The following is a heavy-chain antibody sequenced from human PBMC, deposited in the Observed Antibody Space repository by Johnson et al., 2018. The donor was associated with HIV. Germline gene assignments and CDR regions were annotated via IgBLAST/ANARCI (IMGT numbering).Heavy chain of an antibody. V-gene: IGHV3-66*01. CDR1: GFTVSSNY. D-gene: IGHD6-13*01. CDR3: AKDKRGYSSSWYSAFDI. J-gene: IGHJ3*02. CDR2: IYSGGST. Sequence: MLLVESGGGLVQPGGSLRVSCAASGFTVSSNYMSWVRQAPGKGLEWVSVIYSGGSTGYAVSVKVRFTISRDNAKNSLYLQMNSLRAEDTALYYCAKDKRGYSSSWYSAFDIWGQGTMVTVSS.